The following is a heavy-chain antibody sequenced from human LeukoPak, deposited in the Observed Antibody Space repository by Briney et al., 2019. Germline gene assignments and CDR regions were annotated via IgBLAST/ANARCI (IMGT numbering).Heavy chain of an antibody. Sequence: GGSLRLSCAASGFTFSRYSISWVRQAPGKGPEWVSSIFGSGAKTYYADSVKGRFTISRDNSKNTLYLQMNSLRAEDTSIYYCARDIGSGWMEGYFDYWGQETLVTVSS. D-gene: IGHD6-19*01. J-gene: IGHJ4*02. CDR1: GFTFSRYS. CDR3: ARDIGSGWMEGYFDY. CDR2: IFGSGAKT. V-gene: IGHV3-23*01.